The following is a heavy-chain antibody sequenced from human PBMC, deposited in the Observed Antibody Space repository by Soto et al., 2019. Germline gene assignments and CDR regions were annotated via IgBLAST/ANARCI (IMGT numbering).Heavy chain of an antibody. D-gene: IGHD5-18*01. CDR3: ARRSYGDYYYYYGMDV. CDR1: GYSFTSYW. Sequence: LGESLKISCKGSGYSFTSYWIGWVRQMPGKGLEWMGIIYPGDSDTRYSPSFQGQVTISADKSISTAYLQWSSLKASDTAMYYCARRSYGDYYYYYGMDVWGQGTTVTVSS. V-gene: IGHV5-51*01. J-gene: IGHJ6*02. CDR2: IYPGDSDT.